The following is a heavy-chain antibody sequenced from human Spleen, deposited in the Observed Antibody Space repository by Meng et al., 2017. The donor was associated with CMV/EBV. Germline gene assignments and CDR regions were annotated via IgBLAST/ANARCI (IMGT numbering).Heavy chain of an antibody. CDR3: ARGYSSGDGFWDY. J-gene: IGHJ4*02. CDR1: GGSISSSSYY. CDR2: IYYSGGT. Sequence: QRQLQESGPGLVKPSETLSLTCTVSGGSISSSSYYWGWIRQPPGKGLEWIGSIYYSGGTYYNPSLKSRVTISVDTSKNQFSLKLSSVTAADTAVYYCARGYSSGDGFWDYWGQGTLVTVSS. D-gene: IGHD6-19*01. V-gene: IGHV4-39*07.